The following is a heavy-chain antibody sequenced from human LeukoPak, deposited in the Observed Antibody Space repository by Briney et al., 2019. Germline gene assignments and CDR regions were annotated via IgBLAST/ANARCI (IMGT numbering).Heavy chain of an antibody. CDR3: ARLRGLYSDTNRYQTALDC. CDR1: GFTFSNYW. V-gene: IGHV3-7*01. Sequence: GGSLRLSCAASGFTFSNYWMSWVRQAPGKGLEWVANIKQDGSEKYYVDSVKGRFTISRDNTKNSLYVQMNSLRAEDTAVYYCARLRGLYSDTNRYQTALDCWGQGTLVTASS. D-gene: IGHD1-26*01. CDR2: IKQDGSEK. J-gene: IGHJ4*02.